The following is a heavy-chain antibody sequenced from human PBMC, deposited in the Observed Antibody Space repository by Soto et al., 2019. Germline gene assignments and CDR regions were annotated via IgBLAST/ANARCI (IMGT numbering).Heavy chain of an antibody. Sequence: ASVKVSCKASGYTFTSYGISWVRQAPGQGLEWMGWISAYNGNTNYAQKLQGRVTMTTDTSTSTAYMELSSLRSEDTAVYYCATDDSRGYYLYYWGQGTLVTAPQ. CDR1: GYTFTSYG. D-gene: IGHD3-22*01. V-gene: IGHV1-18*01. CDR2: ISAYNGNT. J-gene: IGHJ4*02. CDR3: ATDDSRGYYLYY.